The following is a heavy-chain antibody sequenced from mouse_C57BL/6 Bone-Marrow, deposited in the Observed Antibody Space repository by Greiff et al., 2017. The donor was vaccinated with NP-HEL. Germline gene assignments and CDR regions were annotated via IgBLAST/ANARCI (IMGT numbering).Heavy chain of an antibody. D-gene: IGHD1-1*01. V-gene: IGHV1-63*01. J-gene: IGHJ1*03. CDR1: GYTFTNYW. CDR2: LYPGGGYT. CDR3: AREGITTVVATYWYFDV. Sequence: QVQLQQSGAELVRPGTSVKMSCKASGYTFTNYWIGWAKQRPGHGLEWIGDLYPGGGYTNYNEKFKGKATLTADKSSSTADMQFSSLTSEDSAIYYWAREGITTVVATYWYFDVWGTGTTVTVSS.